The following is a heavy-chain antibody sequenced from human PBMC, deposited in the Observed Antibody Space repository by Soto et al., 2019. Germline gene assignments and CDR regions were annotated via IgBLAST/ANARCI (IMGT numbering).Heavy chain of an antibody. CDR3: AKNQERELPRVIDF. D-gene: IGHD1-7*01. V-gene: IGHV3-23*01. J-gene: IGHJ4*02. CDR1: GLTFSNYA. CDR2: MSGSSSTT. Sequence: GGSLRLSCATSGLTFSNYAMSWVRQAPGGGLEWVSSMSGSSSTTYYADSVRGRFTISRDRSKDTLYLQMSSLRAEDTALYYCAKNQERELPRVIDFWGQGTLVTVSS.